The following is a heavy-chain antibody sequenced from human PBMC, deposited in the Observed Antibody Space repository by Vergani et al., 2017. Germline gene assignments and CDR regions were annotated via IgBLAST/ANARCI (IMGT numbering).Heavy chain of an antibody. D-gene: IGHD6-13*01. CDR1: GYTFNGYY. V-gene: IGHV1-2*02. J-gene: IGHJ4*01. Sequence: QVQLVQSGTEVKKPGASVKVSCKASGYTFNGYYIHWVRQAPGQGLEHMGWIDPNSDGTNYAQKFQGRVTMTRETSLSTAYMELSRLRSDDTAVYYCARGLAAYSTSCYFDFWGQGTLVTVSS. CDR3: ARGLAAYSTSCYFDF. CDR2: IDPNSDGT.